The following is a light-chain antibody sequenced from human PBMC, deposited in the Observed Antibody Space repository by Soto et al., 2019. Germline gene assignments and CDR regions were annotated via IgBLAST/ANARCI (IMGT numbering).Light chain of an antibody. CDR2: DVS. V-gene: IGLV2-8*01. Sequence: SVLTQPPSASGSPGQSVTISCTGTSSDVGGYNFVYWYQQHPGKAPKLIIYDVSKRPSEVPDRFSGSTSGNTSSMTVSGLQAQDEADYSCSSHAGSNNVVFGGGTKLTVL. J-gene: IGLJ2*01. CDR1: SSDVGGYNF. CDR3: SSHAGSNNVV.